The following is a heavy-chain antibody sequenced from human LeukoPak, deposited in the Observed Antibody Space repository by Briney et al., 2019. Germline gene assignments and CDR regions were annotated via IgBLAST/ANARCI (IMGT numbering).Heavy chain of an antibody. CDR3: ARERRSYSSGWFYYFDY. CDR2: IYYSGST. J-gene: IGHJ4*02. CDR1: GGSISSYY. Sequence: PSETLSLTCTVSGGSISSYYWSWIRQPPGKGLEWIGYIYYSGSTNYNPSLKSRVTISVDTSKNQFSLKLSPVTAADTAVYYCARERRSYSSGWFYYFDYWGQGTLVTVSS. D-gene: IGHD6-19*01. V-gene: IGHV4-59*01.